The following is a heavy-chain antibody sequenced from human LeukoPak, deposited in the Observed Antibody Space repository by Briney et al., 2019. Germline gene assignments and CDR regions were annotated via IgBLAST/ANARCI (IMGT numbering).Heavy chain of an antibody. CDR3: ARVKRPPIFLRPSNWFDP. D-gene: IGHD3-9*01. CDR1: GGSIRSNNYY. CDR2: IYYHGST. V-gene: IGHV4-39*07. Sequence: EPSETLSLTCTVSGGSIRSNNYYWGWIRQPPGKGLEWIGSIYYHGSTYYNPSLKSRVTISVDTSKNQFSLKLSSVTAADTAVYYCARVKRPPIFLRPSNWFDPWGQGTLVTVSS. J-gene: IGHJ5*02.